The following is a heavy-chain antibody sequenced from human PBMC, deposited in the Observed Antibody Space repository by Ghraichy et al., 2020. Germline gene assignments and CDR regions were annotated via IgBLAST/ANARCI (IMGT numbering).Heavy chain of an antibody. Sequence: GGSLRLSCAASGFTFSNYGMHWVRQAPGKGLEWVAAIWYDGSNKLYADSVKGRFTISRDNSKNTLYLQMNSLRAEDTAVYYCAKYIAEGGYSYYYGMEVWGQGTTVTVYS. CDR2: IWYDGSNK. V-gene: IGHV3-33*06. CDR3: AKYIAEGGYSYYYGMEV. CDR1: GFTFSNYG. J-gene: IGHJ6*02. D-gene: IGHD6-13*01.